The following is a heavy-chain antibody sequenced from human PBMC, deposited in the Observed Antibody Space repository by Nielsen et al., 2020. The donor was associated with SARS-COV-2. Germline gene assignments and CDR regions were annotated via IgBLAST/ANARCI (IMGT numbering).Heavy chain of an antibody. CDR2: INHSGST. CDR3: ARGYYGY. J-gene: IGHJ4*02. V-gene: IGHV4-34*01. CDR1: GGSFSGYY. Sequence: SETLSLTCAVYGGSFSGYYWSWIRQPPGKGLEWIGEINHSGSTNYNPSLKSRVTISVDTSKNQFSLKLSSVTAADTAVYYCARGYYGYWGQGTLVNVSS.